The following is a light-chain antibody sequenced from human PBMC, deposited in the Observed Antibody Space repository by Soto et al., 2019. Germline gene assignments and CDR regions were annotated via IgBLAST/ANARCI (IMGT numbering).Light chain of an antibody. CDR2: AAS. J-gene: IGKJ5*01. CDR3: QHADSFPLIT. Sequence: DIQMTQSPSSVSASVGDRVTITCRSSEDISTWLAWYQQKPGKAPKLLIYAASSLQSGVPSRFSGSGSGTDFTLTISSLQPGDFATYYCQHADSFPLITFGQGTRLEIK. CDR1: EDISTW. V-gene: IGKV1-12*01.